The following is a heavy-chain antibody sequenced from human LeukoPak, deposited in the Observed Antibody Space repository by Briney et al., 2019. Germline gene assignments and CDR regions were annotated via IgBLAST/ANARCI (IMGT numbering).Heavy chain of an antibody. CDR3: ARAGSGDYYYYGMDV. J-gene: IGHJ6*02. CDR2: IIPIFGIA. CDR1: GGTFSSYA. D-gene: IGHD3-10*01. V-gene: IGHV1-69*04. Sequence: SVKVSCKASGGTFSSYAISWVRQAPGQGLEWMGRIIPIFGIANYAQKFQGRVTITADKSTSTAYMELSSLRSEDTAVYYCARAGSGDYYYYGMDVWGQGTTVTVSS.